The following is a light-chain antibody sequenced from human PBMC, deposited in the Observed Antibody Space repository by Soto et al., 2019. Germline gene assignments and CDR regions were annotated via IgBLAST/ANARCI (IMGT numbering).Light chain of an antibody. J-gene: IGKJ2*01. V-gene: IGKV1-5*01. CDR3: QQYNSYSVT. CDR1: QSISSW. CDR2: DAS. Sequence: DIQMTQSPSTLSASVGDRVTITCRASQSISSWLAWYQQKPGKAPKLLIYDASSLESGVPSRFXGSGXGTXXXXXXXXXQPDDFATYYCQQYNSYSVTFGQGTKLEIK.